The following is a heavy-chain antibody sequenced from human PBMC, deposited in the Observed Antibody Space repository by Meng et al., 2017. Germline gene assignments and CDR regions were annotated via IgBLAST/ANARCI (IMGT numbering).Heavy chain of an antibody. D-gene: IGHD3-16*02. CDR2: ISSSSSYI. V-gene: IGHV3-21*01. CDR1: GFTFSSYS. CDR3: GRVSGKLWFLFDC. Sequence: GESLKISCAASGFTFSSYSMNWVRQAPGKGLEWVSSISSSSSYIYYADSVKGRFTISRDNAKNPLELQRNSLRAEDTAVYYCGRVSGKLWFLFDCWGQGTLVTVSS. J-gene: IGHJ4*02.